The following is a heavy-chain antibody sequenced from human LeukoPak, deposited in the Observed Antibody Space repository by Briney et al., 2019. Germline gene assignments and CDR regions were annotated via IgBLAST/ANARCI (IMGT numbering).Heavy chain of an antibody. Sequence: GGSLRLSFAASGFPFSNAWMSWVRPAPGKGLEWVGRIKSKTDGGTTDYAAPVKGRFTISRDDSKNTLYLQMNSLKTEDTAVYYCTTVDYDSSGYVSYWGQGTLVTVSS. CDR1: GFPFSNAW. CDR3: TTVDYDSSGYVSY. J-gene: IGHJ4*02. D-gene: IGHD3-22*01. CDR2: IKSKTDGGTT. V-gene: IGHV3-15*01.